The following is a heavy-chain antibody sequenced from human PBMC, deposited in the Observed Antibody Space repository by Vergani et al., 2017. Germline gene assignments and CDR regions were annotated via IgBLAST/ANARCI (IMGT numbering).Heavy chain of an antibody. D-gene: IGHD3-10*01. V-gene: IGHV4-59*01. CDR2: MYPSGIT. Sequence: QVRLQESGPGLVQPSETLSLTCSVSGGSMSGYYWSWIRQPPGKELEWIGYMYPSGITNYNPSLETRVTISGDTSKNQFSLKLNSVTAADTAVYYCGRVADFYGLGSRLLDLWGQGILGTVSS. CDR1: GGSMSGYY. CDR3: GRVADFYGLGSRLLDL. J-gene: IGHJ5*02.